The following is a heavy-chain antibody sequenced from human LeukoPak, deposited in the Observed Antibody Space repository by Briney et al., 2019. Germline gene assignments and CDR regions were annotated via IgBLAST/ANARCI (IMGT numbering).Heavy chain of an antibody. J-gene: IGHJ4*02. Sequence: ASVKVSCKASGYTFTGYYMHWVRQAPGQGLEWMGWINPNSGGTNYAQKFQGRVTMTRDTSISTAYMELSRLRSDDTAVYYCARDVVDIAVAGTFDYWGQGTLVTVSS. CDR2: INPNSGGT. CDR1: GYTFTGYY. D-gene: IGHD6-19*01. CDR3: ARDVVDIAVAGTFDY. V-gene: IGHV1-2*02.